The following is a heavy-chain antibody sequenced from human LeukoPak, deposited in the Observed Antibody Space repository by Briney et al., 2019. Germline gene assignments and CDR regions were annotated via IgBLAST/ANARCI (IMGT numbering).Heavy chain of an antibody. CDR2: FHPEDTEP. CDR3: ARGLLRYSSGPWA. Sequence: ASVKVSCKVSGDTLTELSMNWVRQAPGKGLEWMGGFHPEDTEPIYAQKFQGRVTMTEDTSTETAYMEVSSLTSEDTAVYYCARGLLRYSSGPWAWGQGTMVTVSS. V-gene: IGHV1-24*01. CDR1: GDTLTELS. D-gene: IGHD6-19*01. J-gene: IGHJ3*01.